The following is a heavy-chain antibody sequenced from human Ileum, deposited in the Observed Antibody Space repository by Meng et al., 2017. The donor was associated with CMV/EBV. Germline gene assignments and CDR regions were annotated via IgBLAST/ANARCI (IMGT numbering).Heavy chain of an antibody. CDR2: IYYSGST. CDR1: GGSISSSSYY. V-gene: IGHV4-39*07. D-gene: IGHD1-14*01. Sequence: SETLSLTCTVSGGSISSSSYYWGWIRQPPGKGLEWIGSIYYSGSTYYNPSLKSRVTISVDTSKNQFSLKLSSVTAADTAVYYCARADPGPALGGTRFDPWGQGTLVTGAS. J-gene: IGHJ5*02. CDR3: ARADPGPALGGTRFDP.